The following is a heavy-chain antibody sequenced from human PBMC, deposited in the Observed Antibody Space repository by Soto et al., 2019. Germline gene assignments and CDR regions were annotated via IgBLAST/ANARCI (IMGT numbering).Heavy chain of an antibody. D-gene: IGHD3-22*01. CDR3: TKVTHYYATSSDSVFEY. J-gene: IGHJ4*02. V-gene: IGHV3-30*18. CDR2: ISNDGSNK. Sequence: QVQLVESGGGVVQPGRSLRVSCAASGFTFSIYGMHWVRQAPDMRLEWVAAISNDGSNKYYAESVKGRFTISRDNSENTALLQINRLRAEDTAVDYCTKVTHYYATSSDSVFEYWGQGTLVTVSS. CDR1: GFTFSIYG.